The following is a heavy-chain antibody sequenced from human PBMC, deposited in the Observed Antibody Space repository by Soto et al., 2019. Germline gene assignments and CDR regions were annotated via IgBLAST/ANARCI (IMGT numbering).Heavy chain of an antibody. CDR3: ARDLPYDPTNAFDI. CDR2: ISSSSSYI. CDR1: GFTFGSYS. J-gene: IGHJ3*02. Sequence: PGGSLRLSCAASGFTFGSYSMNWVRQAPGKGLEWVSSISSSSSYIYYADSVKGRFTISRDNAKNSLYLQMNSLRAEDTAVYYCARDLPYDPTNAFDIWGQGTMVTVSS. D-gene: IGHD5-12*01. V-gene: IGHV3-21*01.